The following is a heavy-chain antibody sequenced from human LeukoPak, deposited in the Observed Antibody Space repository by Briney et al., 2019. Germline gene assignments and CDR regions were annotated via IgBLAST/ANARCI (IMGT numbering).Heavy chain of an antibody. D-gene: IGHD5-12*01. CDR1: GFTFSNYW. Sequence: GGSLRLSCEGSGFTFSNYWMGWVRQAPGKGLQWVANIKTDGSGKYYVDSVKGRFTISRDNAKNSLYLQMNSLRAEDTAVYYCARRAPNILGYSDYWYFDYWGQGTLVTVSS. CDR3: ARRAPNILGYSDYWYFDY. CDR2: IKTDGSGK. V-gene: IGHV3-7*01. J-gene: IGHJ4*02.